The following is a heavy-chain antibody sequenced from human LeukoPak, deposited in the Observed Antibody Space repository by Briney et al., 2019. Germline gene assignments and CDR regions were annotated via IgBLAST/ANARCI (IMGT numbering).Heavy chain of an antibody. Sequence: GGSLRLSCAASGFTFSSYWMHWVRQAPGKGLEWVSTMSGDATSTYYADSVKGRFTISGDNSKNTLYLQMNSLRADDTAVYYCAKRTSGSSWYSSDSWGQGTLVTVSS. CDR1: GFTFSSYW. CDR3: AKRTSGSSWYSSDS. J-gene: IGHJ4*02. CDR2: MSGDATST. D-gene: IGHD6-13*01. V-gene: IGHV3-23*01.